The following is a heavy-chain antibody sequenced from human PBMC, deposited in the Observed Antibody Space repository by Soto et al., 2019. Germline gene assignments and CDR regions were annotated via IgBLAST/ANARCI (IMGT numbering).Heavy chain of an antibody. CDR3: ARGGRAIIAAAGGAEYLQH. J-gene: IGHJ1*01. V-gene: IGHV1-3*01. CDR2: INAGNGNT. Sequence: QVQLVQSGAEVKKPGASVKVSCKASGYTFTSYAMHWVRQAPGQRLEWMGWINAGNGNTKYSQKFQGRVTITRDTSASTAYMELSSLRSEDTAVYYCARGGRAIIAAAGGAEYLQHWGQGTLVTVSS. CDR1: GYTFTSYA. D-gene: IGHD6-13*01.